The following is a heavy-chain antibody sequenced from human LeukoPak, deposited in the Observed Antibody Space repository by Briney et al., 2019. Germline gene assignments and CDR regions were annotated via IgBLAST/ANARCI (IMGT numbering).Heavy chain of an antibody. Sequence: PSETLSLTCTVSGGSISSYYWSWIRQPPGKGLEWIGYIYYSGSTNYNPSLKSRVTISVDTSKNQFSLKLSSVTAADTAVYYCARVLPQITILGVAQLLPHFDYWGQGTLVTVSS. J-gene: IGHJ4*02. V-gene: IGHV4-59*01. CDR3: ARVLPQITILGVAQLLPHFDY. CDR2: IYYSGST. CDR1: GGSISSYY. D-gene: IGHD3-3*01.